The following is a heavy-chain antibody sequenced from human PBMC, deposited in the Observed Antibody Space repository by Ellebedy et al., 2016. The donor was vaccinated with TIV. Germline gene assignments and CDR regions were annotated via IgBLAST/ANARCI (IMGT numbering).Heavy chain of an antibody. V-gene: IGHV7-4-1*02. D-gene: IGHD1-1*01. CDR3: ARDSRYNWNDWDFYHMDV. CDR1: GYTFTGYP. CDR2: INMNTGNP. J-gene: IGHJ6*03. Sequence: ASVKVSCKASGYTFTGYPINWVRQAPGQGLEWLGWINMNTGNPTYAQGFTGRFFFSLDTSVSTAYLQISSLKAEDTAVYYCARDSRYNWNDWDFYHMDVWGKGTTVTVSS.